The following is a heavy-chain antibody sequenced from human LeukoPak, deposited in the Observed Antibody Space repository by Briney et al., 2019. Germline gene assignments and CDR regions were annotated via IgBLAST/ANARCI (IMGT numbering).Heavy chain of an antibody. CDR1: GNTFTGYY. CDR2: INPNSGGT. Sequence: ASVKVSCKASGNTFTGYYMHWVRQAPGQGLEWMGWINPNSGGTNYAQKFQGRVTMTRDTSISTAYMELSRLRSDDTAVYYCARDRITMVRGVIRINWFDPWGQGTLVTVSS. D-gene: IGHD3-10*01. J-gene: IGHJ5*02. CDR3: ARDRITMVRGVIRINWFDP. V-gene: IGHV1-2*02.